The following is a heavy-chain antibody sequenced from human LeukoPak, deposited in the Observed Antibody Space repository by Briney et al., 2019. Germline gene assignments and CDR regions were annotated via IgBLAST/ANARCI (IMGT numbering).Heavy chain of an antibody. CDR1: GFTFSSYA. D-gene: IGHD3-16*02. V-gene: IGHV3-23*01. CDR3: AKLGFYVWGSYRSSYLDY. CDR2: ISGSGGST. Sequence: PGGSLRLSCAASGFTFSSYAMSWVRQAPGKGLEWVSAISGSGGSTYYADSVKGRFTISRDNSKNTLYLQMNSLRAEDTAVYYCAKLGFYVWGSYRSSYLDYWGQGTLVTASS. J-gene: IGHJ4*02.